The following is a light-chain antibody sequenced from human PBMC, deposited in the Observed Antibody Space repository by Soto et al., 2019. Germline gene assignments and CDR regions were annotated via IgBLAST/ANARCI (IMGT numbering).Light chain of an antibody. CDR1: QSINSE. CDR3: QQGHNWPLT. Sequence: EIVMTQSPATLSLSPGERAALSCRASQSINSELAWYQQKPGQPPRLLIYGASTRATGVPARFTDSESGSEFTLTINGLQSEDFAVYYCQQGHNWPLTFGQGTRLEI. CDR2: GAS. J-gene: IGKJ2*01. V-gene: IGKV3-15*01.